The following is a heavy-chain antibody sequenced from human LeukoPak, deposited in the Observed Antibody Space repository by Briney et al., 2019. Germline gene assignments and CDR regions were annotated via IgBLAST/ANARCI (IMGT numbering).Heavy chain of an antibody. Sequence: GGSLRLSCAASGFTFSSYAMSWVRQAPGKGLEWVSAISGSGGSTYYADSVKGRCTISRDNSKNTLYLQMNSLRAEDTAVYYCAKDMSAVYCSGGSCYPLDYWGQGTLVTVSS. J-gene: IGHJ4*02. CDR2: ISGSGGST. D-gene: IGHD2-15*01. CDR1: GFTFSSYA. CDR3: AKDMSAVYCSGGSCYPLDY. V-gene: IGHV3-23*01.